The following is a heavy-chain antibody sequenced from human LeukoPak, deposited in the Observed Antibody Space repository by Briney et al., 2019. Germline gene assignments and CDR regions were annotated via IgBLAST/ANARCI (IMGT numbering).Heavy chain of an antibody. CDR1: GGPISTHY. CDR2: NDYSGST. J-gene: IGHJ6*03. CDR3: ARGATFRGTYYMDV. Sequence: SETLSLTCIVSGGPISTHYWSWSRQPPGKGLEWIGYNDYSGSTNYNPSLKSRVTISVDTSKNQFSLKRNSVTAADTAVYYCARGATFRGTYYMDVWGKGTTVTVSS. V-gene: IGHV4-59*11. D-gene: IGHD3-10*01.